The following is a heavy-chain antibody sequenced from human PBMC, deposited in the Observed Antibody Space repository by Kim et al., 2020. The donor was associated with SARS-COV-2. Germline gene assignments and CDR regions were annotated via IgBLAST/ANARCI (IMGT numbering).Heavy chain of an antibody. CDR2: VHHSGTT. D-gene: IGHD5-12*01. V-gene: IGHV4-38-2*02. CDR1: GYSISSHYY. Sequence: SETLSLTCTVSGYSISSHYYWGWIRQPPGKGLEWIGSVHHSGTTYHNPSLKSRVTISIDTSKNHFSLNLNSVTAADTAVYYCARSTGYENDYWGQGTLFTVSS. J-gene: IGHJ4*02. CDR3: ARSTGYENDY.